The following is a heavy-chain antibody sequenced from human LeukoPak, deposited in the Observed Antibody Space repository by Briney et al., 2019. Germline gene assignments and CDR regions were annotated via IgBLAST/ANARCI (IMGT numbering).Heavy chain of an antibody. CDR3: ARVCYGSGSYFLGNWFDP. Sequence: SETLSLTCAVYGGSLSGYYWSWIRQPPGKGLEWIGEINHSGSTNYNPSLKSQVTISVDTSKNQFSLKLSSVTAADTAVYYCARVCYGSGSYFLGNWFDPWGQGTLVTVSS. J-gene: IGHJ5*02. V-gene: IGHV4-34*01. CDR2: INHSGST. D-gene: IGHD3-10*01. CDR1: GGSLSGYY.